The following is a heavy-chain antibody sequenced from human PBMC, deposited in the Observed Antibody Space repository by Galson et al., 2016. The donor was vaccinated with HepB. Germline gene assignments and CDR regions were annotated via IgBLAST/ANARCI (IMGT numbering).Heavy chain of an antibody. CDR3: ERGLLYFDWYQLEGYGMDV. D-gene: IGHD3-9*01. Sequence: LRLSCAASGFTFSSYSMNWVRQAPGKGLEWVSFLSTSSSTIYYSDSVKGRFIVSRDNGKNTLYLQMNSLRDEDTAVYYCERGLLYFDWYQLEGYGMDVWGQGTTVTVSS. CDR1: GFTFSSYS. J-gene: IGHJ6*02. CDR2: LSTSSSTI. V-gene: IGHV3-48*02.